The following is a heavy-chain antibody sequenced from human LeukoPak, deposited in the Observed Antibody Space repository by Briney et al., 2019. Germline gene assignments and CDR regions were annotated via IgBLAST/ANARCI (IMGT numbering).Heavy chain of an antibody. D-gene: IGHD3-10*01. V-gene: IGHV3-7*03. J-gene: IGHJ4*02. CDR3: AKDRAMVRGVTLIDY. CDR2: TKPDGSAE. CDR1: GFTFRNYW. Sequence: GGSLRLSCAASGFTFRNYWMGWVRQAPGKGLEWVANTKPDGSAEYYADSVRGRFTTSRDNSKNTLYLQMNSLRAEDTAVYYCAKDRAMVRGVTLIDYWGQGTLVTVSS.